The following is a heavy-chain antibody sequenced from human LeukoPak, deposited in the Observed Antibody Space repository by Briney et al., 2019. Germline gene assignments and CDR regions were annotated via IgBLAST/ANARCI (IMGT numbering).Heavy chain of an antibody. V-gene: IGHV3-21*01. J-gene: IGHJ4*02. CDR1: GFTFSSYS. Sequence: GGSLRLSCAASGFTFSSYSMNWVRQAPGKGLEWVSSISSSSSYIYYADSVKGRFTISRDNAKNSLYLQTNSLRAEDTAVYYCARVAPQLYFDYWGQGTLVTVSS. CDR3: ARVAPQLYFDY. CDR2: ISSSSSYI.